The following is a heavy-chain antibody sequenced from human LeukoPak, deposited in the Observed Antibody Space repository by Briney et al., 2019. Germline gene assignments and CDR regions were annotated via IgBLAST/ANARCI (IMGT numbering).Heavy chain of an antibody. V-gene: IGHV1-69*04. J-gene: IGHJ6*02. Sequence: SVKVSCKASGGTFSSYAISWVRQAPGQGLEWMGRIIPILGIANYAQKFQGRVTITADKSTSTAYMELSSLRSEDTAVCYCARGFTIFGVVILPPPPYYYGMDVWGQGTTVTVSS. D-gene: IGHD3-3*01. CDR2: IIPILGIA. CDR1: GGTFSSYA. CDR3: ARGFTIFGVVILPPPPYYYGMDV.